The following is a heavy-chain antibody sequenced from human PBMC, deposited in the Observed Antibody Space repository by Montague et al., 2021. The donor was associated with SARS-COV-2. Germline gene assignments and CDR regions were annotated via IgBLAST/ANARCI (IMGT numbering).Heavy chain of an antibody. CDR2: ISGSGSKT. V-gene: IGHV3-11*01. CDR1: GFIFSDYY. D-gene: IGHD5-12*01. CDR3: ARDQGGYGTFDI. J-gene: IGHJ3*02. Sequence: SLRLSCAASGFIFSDYYMTRIRQAPGKGLEWVSHISGSGSKTYYADSVKGRFTISRDTASNSVYLQMNFLGAEDTAVYYCARDQGGYGTFDIWGQGTMVTVSS.